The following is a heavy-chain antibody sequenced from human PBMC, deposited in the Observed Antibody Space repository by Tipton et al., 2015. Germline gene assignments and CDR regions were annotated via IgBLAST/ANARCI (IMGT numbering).Heavy chain of an antibody. CDR2: INHGRGT. Sequence: TLSLTCTVSGDSVSSINWWTWVRQPPGKGLEWIGEINHGRGTNYNPSLKSRVTMSVDKSKNQFSLQLNSVTVADTAVYFCARHVYRHRIAAGPHYFDYWGQGILVTVSS. CDR1: GDSVSSINW. J-gene: IGHJ4*02. CDR3: ARHVYRHRIAAGPHYFDY. D-gene: IGHD2-15*01. V-gene: IGHV4-4*01.